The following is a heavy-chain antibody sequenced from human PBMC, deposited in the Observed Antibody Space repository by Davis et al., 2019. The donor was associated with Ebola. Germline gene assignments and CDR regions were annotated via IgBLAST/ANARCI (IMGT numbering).Heavy chain of an antibody. CDR1: ASTNSTSY. J-gene: IGHJ2*01. D-gene: IGHD5-12*01. V-gene: IGHV4-59*08. Sequence: SETLSLTCTVFASTNSTSYLPLTRHPPSTGLDWAALICFRGSTNYNPSLKSRVSISVDTSKNQFSLKLSSVTAADTAVYYCARAQRKSGLRRWYFDIWGRGTLVTVSS. CDR2: ICFRGST. CDR3: ARAQRKSGLRRWYFDI.